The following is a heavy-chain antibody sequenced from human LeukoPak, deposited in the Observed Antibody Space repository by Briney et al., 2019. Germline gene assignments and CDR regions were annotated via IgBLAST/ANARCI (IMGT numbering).Heavy chain of an antibody. CDR2: INPNSGGT. J-gene: IGHJ4*02. V-gene: IGHV1-2*02. D-gene: IGHD6-13*01. CDR1: GYTFTGYY. Sequence: ASVKVSCKASGYTFTGYYMHWVRQAPGQGLEWMGWINPNSGGTNYAQKFQGRVTMTRDTSISTAYMEPSRLRSDDTAVYYCARAESPRLYSSSWYGFDYWGQGTLVTVSS. CDR3: ARAESPRLYSSSWYGFDY.